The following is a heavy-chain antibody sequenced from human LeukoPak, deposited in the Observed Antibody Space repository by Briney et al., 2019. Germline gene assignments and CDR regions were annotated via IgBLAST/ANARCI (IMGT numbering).Heavy chain of an antibody. D-gene: IGHD2-21*01. J-gene: IGHJ4*02. CDR2: IIPIFGTA. CDR1: GGTFSSYA. CDR3: ARLGPVVVIATHFDY. Sequence: SVKVSCKASGGTFSSYAISWVRQAPGQGLEWMGGIIPIFGTANYAQKFQGRVTITADESTSTAYMELSSLKASDTAMYYCARLGPVVVIATHFDYWGQGTLVTVSS. V-gene: IGHV1-69*01.